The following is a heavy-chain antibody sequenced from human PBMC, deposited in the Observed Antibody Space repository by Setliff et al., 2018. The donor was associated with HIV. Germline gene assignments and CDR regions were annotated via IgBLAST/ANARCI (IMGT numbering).Heavy chain of an antibody. V-gene: IGHV4-59*01. CDR1: GGSISSYY. J-gene: IGHJ4*02. CDR3: ARDLVGKNYVDY. D-gene: IGHD3-16*01. Sequence: PSETLSLTCTVSGGSISSYYWSWIRQPPGKGLEWIGYIYYSGSTNYNPSLKSRVTISVDTSKNQFSLKLSSVTAADTAVYYCARDLVGKNYVDYWGQGTLVTVSS. CDR2: IYYSGST.